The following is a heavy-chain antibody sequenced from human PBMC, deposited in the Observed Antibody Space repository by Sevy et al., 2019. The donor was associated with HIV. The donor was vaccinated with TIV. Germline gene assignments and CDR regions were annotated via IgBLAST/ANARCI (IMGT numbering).Heavy chain of an antibody. CDR2: ISSNGDNT. J-gene: IGHJ4*02. Sequence: GGSLRLSCAASGFTIRTYAFHWVRQAPGRGLEWIGLISSNGDNTFYANSVRGRLTISRDNSMNTLYLQMSSLTPDDTAVYYCARGPEWELTSFLSHWGQGALVTVSS. V-gene: IGHV3-30-3*01. CDR1: GFTIRTYA. D-gene: IGHD1-26*01. CDR3: ARGPEWELTSFLSH.